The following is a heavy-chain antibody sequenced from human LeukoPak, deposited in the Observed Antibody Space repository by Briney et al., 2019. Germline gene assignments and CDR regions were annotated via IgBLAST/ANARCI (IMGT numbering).Heavy chain of an antibody. D-gene: IGHD5-18*01. CDR2: INHSGST. J-gene: IGHJ4*02. V-gene: IGHV4-34*01. CDR1: GGSFSGYY. Sequence: SETLSLTCAVYGGSFSGYYWSWIRQPPGKGLEWIGEINHSGSTNYNPSLKSRVTISVDTSKNQFSLKLSSVTAADTAVYFCARDKQPGDNWGQGTLVTVSS. CDR3: ARDKQPGDN.